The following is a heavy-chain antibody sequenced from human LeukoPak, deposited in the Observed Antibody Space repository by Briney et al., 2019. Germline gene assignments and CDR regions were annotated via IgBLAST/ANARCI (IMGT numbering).Heavy chain of an antibody. CDR1: GYTFTGYY. D-gene: IGHD2/OR15-2a*01. J-gene: IGHJ3*02. Sequence: GASVKVSCKASGYTFTGYYMHWVRQAPGQGLEWMGWINAYNGNTNYAQKLQGRVTMTTDTSTSTAYMELRSLRSDDTAVYYCARGPVYGGAFDIWGQGTMVTVSS. CDR3: ARGPVYGGAFDI. V-gene: IGHV1-18*04. CDR2: INAYNGNT.